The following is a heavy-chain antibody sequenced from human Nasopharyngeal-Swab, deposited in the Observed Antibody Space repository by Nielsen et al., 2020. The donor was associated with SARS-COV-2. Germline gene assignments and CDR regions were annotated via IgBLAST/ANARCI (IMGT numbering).Heavy chain of an antibody. J-gene: IGHJ4*02. CDR1: GFTFSSYG. Sequence: GESLKISCAASGFTFSSYGMHWVRQAPGKGLEWVAVISYDGSNKYYADSAKGRFTISRDNSKNTLYLQMNSLRAEDTAVYYCAKDSGTTVADYWGQGTLVTVSS. V-gene: IGHV3-30*18. D-gene: IGHD4-23*01. CDR2: ISYDGSNK. CDR3: AKDSGTTVADY.